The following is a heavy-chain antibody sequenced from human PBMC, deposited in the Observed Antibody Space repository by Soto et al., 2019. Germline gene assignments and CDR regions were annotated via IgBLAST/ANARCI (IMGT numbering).Heavy chain of an antibody. CDR3: ARVECSGGRCSSANYYFHY. V-gene: IGHV4-59*01. Sequence: PSETLSLTCTVSGGSISSYYWSWIRQHPGKGLEWIGYIYYSGSTYYNPSLKSRVSISVDTSKNQFSLKLTSVTAADTAVYYCARVECSGGRCSSANYYFHYWGQGTLVTVSS. D-gene: IGHD2-15*01. CDR2: IYYSGST. CDR1: GGSISSYY. J-gene: IGHJ4*02.